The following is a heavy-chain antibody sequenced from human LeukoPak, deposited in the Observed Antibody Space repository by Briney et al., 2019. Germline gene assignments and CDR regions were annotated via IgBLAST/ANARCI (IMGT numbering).Heavy chain of an antibody. V-gene: IGHV3-7*01. Sequence: GGSLRLSCAASGFTFSSYWMSWVRQAPGKGLEWVADIKQDGSEKYYVDSVKGRFTISRDNAKNSLYLQMNSLRAEDTAVYYCAREVVAATDWFDPWGQGTLVTVSS. CDR1: GFTFSSYW. CDR3: AREVVAATDWFDP. CDR2: IKQDGSEK. D-gene: IGHD2-15*01. J-gene: IGHJ5*02.